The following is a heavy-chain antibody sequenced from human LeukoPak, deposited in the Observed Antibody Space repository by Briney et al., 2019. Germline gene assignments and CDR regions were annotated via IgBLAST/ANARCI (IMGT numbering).Heavy chain of an antibody. J-gene: IGHJ4*02. D-gene: IGHD2-21*02. CDR2: ISVYNGNT. V-gene: IGHV1-18*01. CDR1: GYTFSNYG. Sequence: ASVKVSCKASGYTFSNYGISWVRQAPGQGLEWMGWISVYNGNTDYAQKLQGRVIMTTDTSTSTAYLDLRSLRSDDTAIYYCARDVVGTGVPFFDFWGQGTLVTVSS. CDR3: ARDVVGTGVPFFDF.